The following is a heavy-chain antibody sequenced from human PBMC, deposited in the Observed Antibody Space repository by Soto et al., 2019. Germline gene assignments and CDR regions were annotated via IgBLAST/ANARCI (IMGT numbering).Heavy chain of an antibody. D-gene: IGHD2-15*01. CDR2: ISSNGGST. J-gene: IGHJ5*02. V-gene: IGHV3-64*01. Sequence: EVQLVESGGGLVQPGGSLRLSCAASGFTFSSYAMHWVRQAPGKGLEYVSAISSNGGSTYYAKSVKGRFTISRDNCKNTLYLQMGSLRAEDMAVYYCSRAGGCSGGSCYSALGWFDPWGQGTLVTVSS. CDR1: GFTFSSYA. CDR3: SRAGGCSGGSCYSALGWFDP.